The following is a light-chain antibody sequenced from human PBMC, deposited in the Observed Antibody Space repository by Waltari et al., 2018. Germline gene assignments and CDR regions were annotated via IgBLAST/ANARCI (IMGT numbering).Light chain of an antibody. V-gene: IGKV3-20*01. CDR2: GAS. Sequence: IVLTQSPGTLSLSPGERATLSYRASQSVGRTLAWYQKRPGQAPRLLIYGASTRATAIPDRFSCSWSGTDFSLTISRLEPEDFAVYYCQHYVRLPVTFGQGTTVEIK. CDR1: QSVGRT. CDR3: QHYVRLPVT. J-gene: IGKJ1*01.